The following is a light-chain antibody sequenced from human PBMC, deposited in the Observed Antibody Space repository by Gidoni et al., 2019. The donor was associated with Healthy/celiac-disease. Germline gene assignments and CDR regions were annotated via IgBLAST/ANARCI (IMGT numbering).Light chain of an antibody. CDR3: QQYNSYSYT. V-gene: IGKV1-5*03. CDR2: KAS. CDR1: QSISSW. Sequence: DIQMTKSPSTLSASVVDRVTITCRASQSISSWLAWYQQKPGKAPKLLIYKASSLESGVPSRFSGSGSGTEFTLTISSLQPDDFATYYCQQYNSYSYTFGQGTKLEIK. J-gene: IGKJ2*01.